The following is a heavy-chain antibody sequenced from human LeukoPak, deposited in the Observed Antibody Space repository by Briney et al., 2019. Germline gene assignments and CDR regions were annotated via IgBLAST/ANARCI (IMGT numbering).Heavy chain of an antibody. CDR2: INHSGST. D-gene: IGHD6-19*01. CDR1: GGSFSGYY. V-gene: IGHV4-34*01. CDR3: ARGYSSGWNPVYYYGMDV. J-gene: IGHJ6*02. Sequence: SETLSLTCAVYGGSFSGYYWSWIRQPPGKGLEWIGEINHSGSTNYNPSLKSRVTISVDTSKNQFSLKLSSVTAADTAVYYCARGYSSGWNPVYYYGMDVWGQGTTVTVSS.